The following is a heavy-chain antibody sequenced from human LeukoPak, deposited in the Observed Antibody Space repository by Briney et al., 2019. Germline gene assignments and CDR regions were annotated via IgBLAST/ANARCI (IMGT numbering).Heavy chain of an antibody. Sequence: TSVTLSLTCTVSGGSISSYYWTWIRQSAGKGLEWIGRINTSGSTNYNPSLRSRVTMSVNTSKNQFSLNLTSVTAADTAVYSCAREGGDPRWLDPWGQGTLVTVSS. V-gene: IGHV4-4*07. J-gene: IGHJ5*02. CDR1: GGSISSYY. D-gene: IGHD6-25*01. CDR3: AREGGDPRWLDP. CDR2: INTSGST.